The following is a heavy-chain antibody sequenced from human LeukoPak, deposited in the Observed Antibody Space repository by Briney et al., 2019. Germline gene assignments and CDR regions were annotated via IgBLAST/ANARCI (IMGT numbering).Heavy chain of an antibody. V-gene: IGHV4-61*08. CDR3: ARRSPVATVWYFDY. D-gene: IGHD5-12*01. Sequence: KSSQTLSLTCTVSGASITTGAYYWTYIRQPPGKGLEWIGYIYYSGSTNYNPSLKSRVTISVDTSKNQFSLKLSSVTAADTAVYYCARRSPVATVWYFDYWGQGTLVTVSS. CDR2: IYYSGST. CDR1: GASITTGAYY. J-gene: IGHJ4*02.